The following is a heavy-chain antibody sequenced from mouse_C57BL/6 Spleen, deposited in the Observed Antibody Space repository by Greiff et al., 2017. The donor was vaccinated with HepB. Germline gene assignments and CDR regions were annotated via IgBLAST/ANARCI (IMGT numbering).Heavy chain of an antibody. CDR2: IYPGSGST. CDR3: ARGGYYEAWFAY. V-gene: IGHV1-55*01. D-gene: IGHD2-3*01. Sequence: QVQLQQPGAELVKPGASVKMSCKASGYTFTSYWITWVKQRPGQGLEWIGDIYPGSGSTNYNEKFKSKATLTVDTSSSTAYMQLSSLTSEDSAVYSCARGGYYEAWFAYWGQGTLVTVSA. CDR1: GYTFTSYW. J-gene: IGHJ3*01.